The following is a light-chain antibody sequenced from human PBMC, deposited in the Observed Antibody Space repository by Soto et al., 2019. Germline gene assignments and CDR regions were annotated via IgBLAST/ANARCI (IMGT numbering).Light chain of an antibody. Sequence: EIVMTQSPATLSVSPGERATLSRRASQSVSSNLAWYQQKPGQAPRLLIYGASTRATGIPARFSGSGSGTEFTLTISSLQSEDFAVYYCQQYNDWPPKQYTFGQGTKLEIK. V-gene: IGKV3-15*01. CDR3: QQYNDWPPKQYT. CDR2: GAS. CDR1: QSVSSN. J-gene: IGKJ2*01.